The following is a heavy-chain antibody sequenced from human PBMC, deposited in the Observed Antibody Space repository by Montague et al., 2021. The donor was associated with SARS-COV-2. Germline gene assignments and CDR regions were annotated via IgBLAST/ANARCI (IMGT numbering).Heavy chain of an antibody. J-gene: IGHJ4*02. CDR3: ATSLGGRYYWADYYFDY. Sequence: SETLSLTCAVTGASMSPYHWSWIRQPPGKGLEWIGNLHHSEATXXXPSXXXRVTMSVDTSKNQFSLNLISVTAADTAVYFCATSLGGRYYWADYYFDYWGQGILVTVSA. D-gene: IGHD3-10*01. CDR2: LHHSEAT. CDR1: GASMSPYH. V-gene: IGHV4-59*03.